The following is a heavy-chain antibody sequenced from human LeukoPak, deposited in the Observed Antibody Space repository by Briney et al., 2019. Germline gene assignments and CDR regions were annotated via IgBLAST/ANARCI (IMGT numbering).Heavy chain of an antibody. CDR1: GGSISSSSYY. Sequence: PSETLSLTCTVSGGSISSSSYYWGWIRQPPGKGLEWIGSIYYSGSTYYNPSLKSRVTISVDTSKNQFSLKLSSVTAADTAVYYCARADYDFWSGQGNWFDPWGQGTLVTVSS. D-gene: IGHD3-3*01. CDR2: IYYSGST. J-gene: IGHJ5*02. CDR3: ARADYDFWSGQGNWFDP. V-gene: IGHV4-39*07.